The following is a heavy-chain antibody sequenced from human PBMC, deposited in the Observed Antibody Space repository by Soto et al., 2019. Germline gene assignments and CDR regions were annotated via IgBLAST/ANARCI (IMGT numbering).Heavy chain of an antibody. CDR1: GFTFRSYA. CDR2: ISYDESNK. Sequence: QVQLVESGGGVVQPGTSLRLSCAASGFTFRSYAMYWVRQAPGQGLEWVAVISYDESNKYYADSVKGRLTISRDNSKNTQYLQLNSPRTEETAIYCCARDRVSFWRGYSLDHWGQGTLVTVS. D-gene: IGHD3-3*01. CDR3: ARDRVSFWRGYSLDH. V-gene: IGHV3-30-3*01. J-gene: IGHJ4*02.